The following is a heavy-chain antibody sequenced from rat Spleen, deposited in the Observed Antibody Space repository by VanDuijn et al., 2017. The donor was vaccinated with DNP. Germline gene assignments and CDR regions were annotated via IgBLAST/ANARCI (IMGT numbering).Heavy chain of an antibody. CDR1: GYPITSNY. CDR3: ATETNYYSGDVGYFDY. Sequence: EVQLQESGPGLVKPSQSLSLTCSVTGYPITSNYWGWIRKFPRNKMEYIGHISYSGTTNYNPSLKSRISITRDTSKNQFFLQLNSVTTEDTATYYCATETNYYSGDVGYFDYWGQGLIVTVSS. CDR2: ISYSGTT. V-gene: IGHV3-1*01. J-gene: IGHJ2*01. D-gene: IGHD1-1*01.